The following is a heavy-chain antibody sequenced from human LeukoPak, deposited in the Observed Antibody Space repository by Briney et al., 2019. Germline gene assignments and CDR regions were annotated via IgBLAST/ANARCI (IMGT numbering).Heavy chain of an antibody. V-gene: IGHV1-18*01. Sequence: ASVKVSCTASGYTFTSYGISWVRQAPGQGLEWMGWISAYNGNTNYAQKLQGRVTMTTDTSTSTAYMELRSLRSDDTAVYYCARDQGGGLNYNWFDPWGQGTLVTVSS. CDR2: ISAYNGNT. D-gene: IGHD1-26*01. J-gene: IGHJ5*02. CDR1: GYTFTSYG. CDR3: ARDQGGGLNYNWFDP.